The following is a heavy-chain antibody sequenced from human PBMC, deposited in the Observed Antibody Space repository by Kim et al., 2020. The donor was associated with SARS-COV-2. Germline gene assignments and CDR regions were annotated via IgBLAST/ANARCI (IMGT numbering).Heavy chain of an antibody. CDR3: ARVRPYQRPRLATLYYYM. J-gene: IGHJ6*03. CDR2: INHSGST. Sequence: SETLSLTCAVYGGSFSGYYWSWIRQPPGKGLEWIGEINHSGSTNYNPSLKSRVTISVDTSKNQFSLKLSSVTAADTAVYYCARVRPYQRPRLATLYYYM. V-gene: IGHV4-34*01. D-gene: IGHD2-2*01. CDR1: GGSFSGYY.